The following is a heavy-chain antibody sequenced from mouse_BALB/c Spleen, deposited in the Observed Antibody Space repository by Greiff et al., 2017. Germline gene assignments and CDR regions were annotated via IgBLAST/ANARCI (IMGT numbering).Heavy chain of an antibody. CDR3: ARPLTTVVEGYAMDY. CDR1: GFNIKDTY. D-gene: IGHD1-1*01. CDR2: IDPANGNT. Sequence: EVQVVESGAELVKPGASVKLSCTASGFNIKDTYMHWVKQRPEQGLEWIGRIDPANGNTKYDPKFQGKATITADTSSNTAYLQLSSLTSEDTAVYYCARPLTTVVEGYAMDYWGQGTSVTVSS. V-gene: IGHV14-3*02. J-gene: IGHJ4*01.